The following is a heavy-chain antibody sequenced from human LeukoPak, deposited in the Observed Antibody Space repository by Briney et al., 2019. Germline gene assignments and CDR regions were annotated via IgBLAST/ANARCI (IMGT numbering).Heavy chain of an antibody. CDR2: ISWNSGSI. CDR3: VWGGYRF. V-gene: IGHV3-9*01. J-gene: IGHJ4*02. D-gene: IGHD3-16*02. CDR1: GFTFDDYA. Sequence: GGSLRLSCAASGFTFDDYAMHWVRQGPGKGLEWVSGISWNSGSIGYADSVKGRFTISRDNAKNSLYLQMNSLRAEDTALYYCVWGGYRFWGQGTLVTVSS.